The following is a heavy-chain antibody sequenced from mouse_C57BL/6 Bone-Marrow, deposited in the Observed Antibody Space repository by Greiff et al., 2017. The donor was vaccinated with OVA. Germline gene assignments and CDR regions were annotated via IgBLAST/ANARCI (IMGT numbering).Heavy chain of an antibody. V-gene: IGHV7-3*01. CDR3: ARSLITTVVADWYCDV. Sequence: EVQLVESGGGLVQPGGSLSLSCAASGFTFTDYYMSWVRQPPGKALEWLGFIRNKANGYTTEYSASVKGRFTISRDNSQSILYLQMNALRAEDSATYYCARSLITTVVADWYCDVWGTGTTVTVSS. CDR2: IRNKANGYTT. J-gene: IGHJ1*03. D-gene: IGHD1-1*01. CDR1: GFTFTDYY.